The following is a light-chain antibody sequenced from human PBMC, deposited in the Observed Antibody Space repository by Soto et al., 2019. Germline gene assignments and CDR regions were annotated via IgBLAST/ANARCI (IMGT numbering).Light chain of an antibody. J-gene: IGKJ1*01. V-gene: IGKV1-5*03. CDR1: QSISSW. Sequence: QVTQSAATLSASVGDRVTITCRASQSISSWLAWYQQKPGKAPKLLVYKASSLESGVPSRFSGSGSGTELTLTISSLQPDDFATYHCQQYNSYSPWTFRQ. CDR2: KAS. CDR3: QQYNSYSPWT.